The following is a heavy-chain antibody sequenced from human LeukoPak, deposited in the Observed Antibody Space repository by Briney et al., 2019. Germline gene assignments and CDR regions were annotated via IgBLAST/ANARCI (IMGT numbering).Heavy chain of an antibody. CDR3: AKDKSQAAPLYFDY. D-gene: IGHD6-6*01. J-gene: IGHJ4*02. CDR2: ISPSGDIT. CDR1: GFTFSSHG. V-gene: IGHV3-23*01. Sequence: AGGSLRLSCAASGFTFSSHGMNWVRQSPGKGLEWVSGISPSGDITYYADSVKGRFTTSRDNSKNTLYLQMNSLRAEDTAVYYCAKDKSQAAPLYFDYWGQGTLVTVSS.